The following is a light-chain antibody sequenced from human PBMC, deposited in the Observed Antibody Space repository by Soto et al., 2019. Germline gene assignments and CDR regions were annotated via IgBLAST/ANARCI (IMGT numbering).Light chain of an antibody. CDR2: EVT. J-gene: IGLJ2*01. CDR1: SSDVGGYDY. V-gene: IGLV2-14*01. CDR3: SSYSITSTRI. Sequence: QSVLTQPASVSASPGQSITISCTGTSSDVGGYDYVPWYQQHPGKAPKLMIYEVTTRPSGVSSRFSGSKSGSTASLTISGLQAEDEADYYCSSYSITSTRIFGGGTKVTVL.